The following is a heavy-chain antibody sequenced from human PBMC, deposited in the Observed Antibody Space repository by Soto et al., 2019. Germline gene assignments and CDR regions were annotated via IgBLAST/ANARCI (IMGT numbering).Heavy chain of an antibody. J-gene: IGHJ4*02. D-gene: IGHD5-12*01. CDR1: GGSISNSSYY. CDR2: IYYTGTS. CDR3: TRLQRRWLSSDS. Sequence: SETRSLTCTVAGGSISNSSYYWGWIRQPPGKGLEWIGHIYYTGTSYSNPSLKGRVTLSVDTSKNQFSLKLNSMTAADTAVFYCTRLQRRWLSSDSCRQGTLVTVSS. V-gene: IGHV4-39*01.